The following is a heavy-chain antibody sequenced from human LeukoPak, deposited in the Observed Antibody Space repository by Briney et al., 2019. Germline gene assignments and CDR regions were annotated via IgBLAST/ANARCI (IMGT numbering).Heavy chain of an antibody. Sequence: SVKVSCKASGGTFSSYAISWVRQAPGQGLEWMGRIIPIFGTANYAQKFQGRVTITTDESTSTAYMELSSLRSEDTAVHYCARDLDYYDSSGYYSTFDYWGQGTLVTVSS. V-gene: IGHV1-69*05. CDR2: IIPIFGTA. CDR3: ARDLDYYDSSGYYSTFDY. D-gene: IGHD3-22*01. CDR1: GGTFSSYA. J-gene: IGHJ4*02.